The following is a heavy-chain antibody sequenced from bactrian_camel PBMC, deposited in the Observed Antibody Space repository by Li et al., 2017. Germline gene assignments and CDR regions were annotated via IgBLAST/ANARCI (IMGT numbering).Heavy chain of an antibody. Sequence: QLVESGGGSVEAGKSLRLACVPHLYAYTTACMAWFRQAPGKEREGVAEMHIENGTPYYADSVKGRFTISIESASKTLYLQINSLKPDDSAVYYCAASRIRWNCGGLRDSSYYLWGQGTQVTVS. CDR2: MHIENGTP. CDR1: LYAYTTAC. CDR3: AASRIRWNCGGLRDSSYYL. D-gene: IGHD7*01. V-gene: IGHV3S1*01. J-gene: IGHJ4*01.